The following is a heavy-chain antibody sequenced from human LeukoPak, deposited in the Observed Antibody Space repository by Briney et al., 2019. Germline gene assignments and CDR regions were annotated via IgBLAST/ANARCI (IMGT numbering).Heavy chain of an antibody. CDR1: GGSISSGGYS. V-gene: IGHV2-5*08. CDR2: IYWDDDK. Sequence: TLSLTCAVSGGSISSGGYSWSWPRQPPGKALEWIALIYWDDDKRYSPSLKSILTITKDTSKNQVVLTMSNMDPVDTATYYCAHRPVAVAGTFDYWGQGTLVTVSS. J-gene: IGHJ4*02. CDR3: AHRPVAVAGTFDY. D-gene: IGHD6-19*01.